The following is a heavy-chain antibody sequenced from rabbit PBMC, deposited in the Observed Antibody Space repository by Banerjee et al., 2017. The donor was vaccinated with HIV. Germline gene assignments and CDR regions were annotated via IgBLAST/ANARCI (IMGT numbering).Heavy chain of an antibody. J-gene: IGHJ3*01. D-gene: IGHD5-1*01. CDR3: AREFGMGLDL. CDR1: GFDFSSSYY. Sequence: QEQLKETGGGLVQPGGSLTLSCKASGFDFSSSYYMSWVRQAPGKGLEWIGYIFIGNSDTHYASWAKGRFTISKTSSTTVTLQMTSLTAADTATYFCAREFGMGLDLWGPGTLVTVS. V-gene: IGHV1S45*01. CDR2: IFIGNSDT.